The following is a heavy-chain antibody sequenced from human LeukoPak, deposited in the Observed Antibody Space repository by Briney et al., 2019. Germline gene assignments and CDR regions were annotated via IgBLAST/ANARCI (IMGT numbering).Heavy chain of an antibody. CDR2: IYFGTIT. D-gene: IGHD4-17*01. V-gene: IGHV4-39*06. J-gene: IGHJ4*02. Sequence: PSETLSFTCAVYGGAFSGYYWGWIRQPPGKGLEWIGSIYFGTITYDNPSLKSRVTISVDTSQNQFPLKLSSVTAADTAVYYWARVRFVGQTTGPPETPYYFDYWGQGTLVTVSS. CDR1: GGAFSGYY. CDR3: ARVRFVGQTTGPPETPYYFDY.